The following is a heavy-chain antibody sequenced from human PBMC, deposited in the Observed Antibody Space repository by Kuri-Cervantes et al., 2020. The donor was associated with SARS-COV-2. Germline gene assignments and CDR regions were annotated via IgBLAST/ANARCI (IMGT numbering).Heavy chain of an antibody. CDR3: VKDASPIDPMFDY. J-gene: IGHJ4*02. V-gene: IGHV3-33*06. CDR2: IWYDGSNK. Sequence: GGSLRLSCAASGFTFSSYGMHWVRQAPGKGLEWVAVIWYDGSNKYYADSVKGRFTISRDNSKNTLYLQMNSLRAEDTAVYYCVKDASPIDPMFDYWGQGTLVTVSS. D-gene: IGHD3-9*01. CDR1: GFTFSSYG.